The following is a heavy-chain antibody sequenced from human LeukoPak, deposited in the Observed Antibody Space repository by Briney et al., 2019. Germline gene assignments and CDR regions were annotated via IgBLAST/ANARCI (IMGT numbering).Heavy chain of an antibody. V-gene: IGHV3-9*01. CDR3: AKTTSGYASSFAC. CDR1: GFTFDDYA. Sequence: QAGGSLRLSSAASGFTFDDYAMHWVRQAPGQGLEWVSGISWNGNSIDYADSVKGRFTISRDNAKNSLYLQMNSLRAEDSALYFCAKTTSGYASSFACWGQGTLVTVSS. J-gene: IGHJ4*02. CDR2: ISWNGNSI. D-gene: IGHD2-2*01.